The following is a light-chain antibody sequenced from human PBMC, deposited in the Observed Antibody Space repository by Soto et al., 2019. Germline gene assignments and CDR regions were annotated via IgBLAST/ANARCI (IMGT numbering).Light chain of an antibody. Sequence: EIVLTQSPATLSLSPGERATLSCRASQSVGNNLAWCQQKPGQAPGLLIYEASTRATGIPARFSGSGSGTDFTLTISSLEPEDFAVYYCQQHAHWPLTLGGGTKVDIK. V-gene: IGKV3-11*01. CDR2: EAS. CDR3: QQHAHWPLT. J-gene: IGKJ4*01. CDR1: QSVGNN.